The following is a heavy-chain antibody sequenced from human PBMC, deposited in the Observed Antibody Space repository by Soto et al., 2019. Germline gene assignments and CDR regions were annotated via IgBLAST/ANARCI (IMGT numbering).Heavy chain of an antibody. CDR2: IYYSGIT. D-gene: IGHD2-15*01. CDR1: GGSISSGGYY. J-gene: IGHJ4*02. CDR3: ATDDGGKIDY. Sequence: SETLSLTCTVSGGSISSGGYYWSWVRQHPGKGLEWIGYIYYSGITYYNPSLKSRVTISVDTSKNQFSLKLSSVTAADTAVYYCATDDGGKIDYWGQGILVTVSS. V-gene: IGHV4-31*02.